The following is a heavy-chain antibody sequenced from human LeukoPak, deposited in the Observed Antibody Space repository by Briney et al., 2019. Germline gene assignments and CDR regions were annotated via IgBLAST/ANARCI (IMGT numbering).Heavy chain of an antibody. CDR1: GYTFTSYD. J-gene: IGHJ6*03. CDR2: INPNSGGT. D-gene: IGHD2-15*01. V-gene: IGHV1-2*02. CDR3: AIPSRGTDNYYYMDV. Sequence: ASVKVSCKASGYTFTSYDINWVRQATGQGLEWMGWINPNSGGTNYAQKFQGRVTMTRDTSISTAYMELSRLRSEDTAVYYCAIPSRGTDNYYYMDVWGKGTTVTVSS.